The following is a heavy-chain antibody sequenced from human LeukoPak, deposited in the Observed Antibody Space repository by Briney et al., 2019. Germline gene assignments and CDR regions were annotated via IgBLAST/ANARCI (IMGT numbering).Heavy chain of an antibody. CDR2: FSGSGGST. Sequence: GGSLRLSCAASGFTFSKYAMSWVRQAQGKGVQWGSAFSGSGGSTYYADSVKGRITIARDKTTNTLYLQKNRLRAADTAVYESARIGLSRFVFWGQRTLVTVSS. CDR1: GFTFSKYA. D-gene: IGHD2/OR15-2a*01. CDR3: ARIGLSRFVF. V-gene: IGHV3-23*01. J-gene: IGHJ4*02.